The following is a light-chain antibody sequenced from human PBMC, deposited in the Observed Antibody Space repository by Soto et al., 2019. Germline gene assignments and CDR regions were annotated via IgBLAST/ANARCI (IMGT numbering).Light chain of an antibody. CDR3: SSYTSSSTLGV. CDR1: SSDVGGYNY. J-gene: IGLJ2*01. CDR2: DVS. V-gene: IGLV2-14*01. Sequence: QSALTQPASVSGPPGRSITISCTGTSSDVGGYNYVSWYQQHPGKAPKLMIYDVSNRPSGVSNRFSGSKSGNTASLTISGLQAEDEADYYCSSYTSSSTLGVFGGGTKLTVL.